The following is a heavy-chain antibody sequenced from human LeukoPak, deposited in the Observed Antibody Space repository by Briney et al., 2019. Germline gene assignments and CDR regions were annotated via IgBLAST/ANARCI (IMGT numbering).Heavy chain of an antibody. CDR2: IKQDGSDK. D-gene: IGHD5-12*01. V-gene: IGHV3-7*03. CDR1: GFTFSNAW. Sequence: GGSLRLSCAASGFTFSNAWMSWVRQAPGKGLEWVASIKQDGSDKYYVDSVKGRFTISRDNAKNSLYLQMNSLRAEDTAVYYCARGGYNYFDYWGQGTLVTVSS. J-gene: IGHJ4*02. CDR3: ARGGYNYFDY.